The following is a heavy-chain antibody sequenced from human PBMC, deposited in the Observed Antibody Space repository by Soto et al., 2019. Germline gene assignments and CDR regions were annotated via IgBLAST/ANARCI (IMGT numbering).Heavy chain of an antibody. CDR3: AKGQYSSSSIPDY. CDR1: GFTFSSYA. V-gene: IGHV3-23*01. D-gene: IGHD6-6*01. Sequence: GGSLRLSCAASGFTFSSYAMSWVRQSPGKGLEWVSAISGSGGSTYYADSVKGRFTISRDNSKNTMYLQMNSLRAEDTVVYYWAKGQYSSSSIPDYWGQGTLVTVSS. CDR2: ISGSGGST. J-gene: IGHJ4*02.